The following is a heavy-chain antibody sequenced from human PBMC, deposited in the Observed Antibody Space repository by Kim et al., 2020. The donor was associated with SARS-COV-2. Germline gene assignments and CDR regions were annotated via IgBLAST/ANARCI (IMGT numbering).Heavy chain of an antibody. CDR3: ARERRIAAAGTRYYFDY. Sequence: FQGRVTMTRDTSTSTVYMELSSLRSEDTAVYYCARERRIAAAGTRYYFDYWGQGTLVTVSS. J-gene: IGHJ4*02. D-gene: IGHD6-13*01. V-gene: IGHV1-46*01.